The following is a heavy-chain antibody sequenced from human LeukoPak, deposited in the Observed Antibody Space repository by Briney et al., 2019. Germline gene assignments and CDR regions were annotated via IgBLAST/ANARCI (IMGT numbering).Heavy chain of an antibody. CDR3: AKDRVVVVPAAISY. CDR1: GFTVSSNY. V-gene: IGHV3-53*01. CDR2: IYSGGST. D-gene: IGHD2-2*01. J-gene: IGHJ4*02. Sequence: GGSLRLSCAASGFTVSSNYMSWVRQAPGKGLEWVSVIYSGGSTYYADSVKGRFTISRDNSKNTLYLQMKSLRAEDTAVYYCAKDRVVVVPAAISYWGQGTLVTVSS.